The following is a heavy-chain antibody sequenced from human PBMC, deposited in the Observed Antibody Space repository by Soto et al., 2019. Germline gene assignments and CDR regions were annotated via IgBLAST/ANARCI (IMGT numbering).Heavy chain of an antibody. D-gene: IGHD2-2*01. V-gene: IGHV4-61*01. CDR3: ARARGSTSGTIDY. J-gene: IGHJ4*02. Sequence: SETLSLTCTVSGGSVSSGSYYWSWIRQPPGKGLEWIGYIYYSGSTNYNPSLKSRVTISVDTSKNQFSLKLSSVTAADTAVYYCARARGSTSGTIDYWGQGTLVTVSS. CDR2: IYYSGST. CDR1: GGSVSSGSYY.